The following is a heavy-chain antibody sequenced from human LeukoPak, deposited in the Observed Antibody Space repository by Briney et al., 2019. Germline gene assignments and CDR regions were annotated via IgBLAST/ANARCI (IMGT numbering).Heavy chain of an antibody. V-gene: IGHV4-39*07. CDR1: GGSISSSSYY. D-gene: IGHD3-22*01. Sequence: PSETLSLTCTVSGGSISSSSYYWGWIRQPPGKGLEWIGSIYYSGSTYYNPSLKSRVTISVDTSKNQFSLKLSSVTAADTAVYYCARMSSGYYYSLDYWGQGTLVTVSS. CDR2: IYYSGST. CDR3: ARMSSGYYYSLDY. J-gene: IGHJ4*02.